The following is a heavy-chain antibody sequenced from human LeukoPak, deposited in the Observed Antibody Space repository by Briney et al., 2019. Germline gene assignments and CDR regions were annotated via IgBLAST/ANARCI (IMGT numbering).Heavy chain of an antibody. D-gene: IGHD6-13*01. CDR3: AREKDTAAAPLDY. CDR2: ISYDGNNK. V-gene: IGHV3-30-3*01. Sequence: GRSLRLSCAASGFTFSSYAMHWVRQAPGKGLEWVTVISYDGNNKYYADSVKSRFTISRDNSKNTLYLQMTSLRAEDTAVYYCAREKDTAAAPLDYWGQGTLVTVSS. CDR1: GFTFSSYA. J-gene: IGHJ4*02.